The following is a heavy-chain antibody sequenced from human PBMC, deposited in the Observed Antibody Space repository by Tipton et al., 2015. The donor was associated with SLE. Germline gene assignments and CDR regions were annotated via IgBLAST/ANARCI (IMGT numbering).Heavy chain of an antibody. CDR1: GYTFTSYD. CDR2: MNPNSGNT. Sequence: QLVQSGAEVKKPGASVKVSCKASGYTFTSYDINWVRQATGQGLEWMGWMNPNSGNTGYAQKFQGRVTITRNTSISTAYMELSSLRSEDTAVYYCARHSSEYSGYDYGDYYYYYGMDVWGQGTTVTVSS. D-gene: IGHD5-12*01. CDR3: ARHSSEYSGYDYGDYYYYYGMDV. V-gene: IGHV1-8*03. J-gene: IGHJ6*02.